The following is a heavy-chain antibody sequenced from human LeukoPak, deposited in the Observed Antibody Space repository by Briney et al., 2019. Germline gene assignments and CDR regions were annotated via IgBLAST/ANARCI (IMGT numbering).Heavy chain of an antibody. D-gene: IGHD3-22*01. Sequence: SVKVSCKASGGTFSSYAISWVRQAPGQGLEWMGRIIPILGIANYAQKFQGRVTITADKSTSTAYMELSSLRSEDTAVYYCAREYYDSSGPFDYWGQGTLVTVS. CDR2: IIPILGIA. CDR1: GGTFSSYA. V-gene: IGHV1-69*04. CDR3: AREYYDSSGPFDY. J-gene: IGHJ4*02.